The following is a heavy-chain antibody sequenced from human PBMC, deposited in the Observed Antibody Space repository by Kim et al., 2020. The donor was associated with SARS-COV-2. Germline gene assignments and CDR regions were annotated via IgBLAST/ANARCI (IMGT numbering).Heavy chain of an antibody. J-gene: IGHJ6*02. V-gene: IGHV3-30*18. Sequence: GGSLRLSCAASGFTFSSYGVHWVRQAPGKGLEWVAVISYDGSNKYYADSVKGRFTISRDNSKNTLYLQMNSLRAEDTAVYYCAKDYYDSSGWGNYYYGMDVWGQGTTVTVSS. CDR1: GFTFSSYG. D-gene: IGHD3-22*01. CDR2: ISYDGSNK. CDR3: AKDYYDSSGWGNYYYGMDV.